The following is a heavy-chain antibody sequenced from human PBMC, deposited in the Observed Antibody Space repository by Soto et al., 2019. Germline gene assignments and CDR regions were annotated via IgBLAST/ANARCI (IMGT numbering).Heavy chain of an antibody. Sequence: QVTVKESGPVLVKPTATLTLTCTVSGFSLSNSGLGVSWIRQPPGKPLEWLAHIFSNDEKSYSTSLKSRLTISKDTSKSQVVLIMTNMDPVDTATYYCASTYSTSWYWFDPWGQGTLVTVSS. D-gene: IGHD6-13*01. CDR1: GFSLSNSGLG. CDR3: ASTYSTSWYWFDP. CDR2: IFSNDEK. V-gene: IGHV2-26*04. J-gene: IGHJ5*02.